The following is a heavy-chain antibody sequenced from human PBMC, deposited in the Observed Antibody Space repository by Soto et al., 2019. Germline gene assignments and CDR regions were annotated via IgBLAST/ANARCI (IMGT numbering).Heavy chain of an antibody. J-gene: IGHJ4*02. V-gene: IGHV4-30-4*01. CDR3: ARASYDSSTYYLDY. CDR1: GASISSGDYY. CDR2: IYYSGST. Sequence: SETLSLTCTVSGASISSGDYYWTWIRQPPGKGLEWIGSIYYSGSTYYNPALKSRVTISVDTSNNQFSLKLSSVTAADTAVYYCARASYDSSTYYLDYWGQGTLVTVSS. D-gene: IGHD3-22*01.